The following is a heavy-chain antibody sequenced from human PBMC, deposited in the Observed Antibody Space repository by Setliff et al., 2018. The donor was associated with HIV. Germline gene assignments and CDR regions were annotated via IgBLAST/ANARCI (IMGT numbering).Heavy chain of an antibody. V-gene: IGHV4-31*03. CDR2: IYYTENT. J-gene: IGHJ4*02. CDR3: ARDRYAGEIDY. CDR1: GGSINTGHYY. D-gene: IGHD3-10*01. Sequence: SETLSLTCTVSGGSINTGHYYWSWIRHHPGKGLEWIAYIYYTENTYFNPSLKSRITTSIDTSKNQFSLKMSSVTAADTAVYYCARDRYAGEIDYWGQGTLVTVS.